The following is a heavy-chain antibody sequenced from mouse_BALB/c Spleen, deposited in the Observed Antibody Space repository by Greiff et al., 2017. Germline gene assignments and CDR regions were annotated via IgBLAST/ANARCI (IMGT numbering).Heavy chain of an antibody. CDR3: AREDSGPYYFDY. CDR2: IYPGSGST. Sequence: QVQLQQPGAELVKPGTSVKLSCKASGYNFTSYWINWVKLRPGQGLEWIGDIYPGSGSTNYNEKFKSKATLTVDTSSSTAYMQLRNLASEDSALYDSAREDSGPYYFDYWGQGTTLTVSS. V-gene: IGHV1-55*01. J-gene: IGHJ2*01. D-gene: IGHD3-1*01. CDR1: GYNFTSYW.